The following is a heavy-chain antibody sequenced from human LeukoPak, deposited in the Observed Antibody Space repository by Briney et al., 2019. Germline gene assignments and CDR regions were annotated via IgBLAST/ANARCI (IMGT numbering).Heavy chain of an antibody. CDR2: INHSGST. J-gene: IGHJ4*02. Sequence: NPSETLSLTCAVYGGSFSGYYWSWIRQPPGKGLEWIGEINHSGSTNYNPSLKSRVTISVDTSKNQFSLKLSSVTAADTAVYYCARLSYSSSWFYFDYWGQGTLVTVSS. V-gene: IGHV4-34*01. CDR1: GGSFSGYY. D-gene: IGHD6-13*01. CDR3: ARLSYSSSWFYFDY.